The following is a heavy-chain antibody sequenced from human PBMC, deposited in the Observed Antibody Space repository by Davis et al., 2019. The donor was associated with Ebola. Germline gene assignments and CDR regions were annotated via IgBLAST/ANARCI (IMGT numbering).Heavy chain of an antibody. Sequence: SETLSLTCAVYGGSFSGYYWSWIRQPPGKGLEWIGEINHSGSTNYNPSLKSRVTISVDTSKNQFSLKLSSVTAADTAVYYCARGRPREDVWGQGTTVTVSS. CDR1: GGSFSGYY. J-gene: IGHJ6*02. CDR2: INHSGST. CDR3: ARGRPREDV. V-gene: IGHV4-34*01.